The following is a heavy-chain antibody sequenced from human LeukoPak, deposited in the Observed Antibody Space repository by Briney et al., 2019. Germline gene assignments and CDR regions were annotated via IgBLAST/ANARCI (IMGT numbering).Heavy chain of an antibody. J-gene: IGHJ4*02. CDR1: GGSISSGGYY. CDR2: IYYSGST. CDR3: AAGVVVAATLLY. Sequence: SQTLSLTCTVSGGSISSGGYYWSWIRQHPGKGLEWIGYIYYSGSTYYNPSLKSRVTISVDTPKNQFSLKLSSVTAADTAVYYCAAGVVVAATLLYWGQGTLVTVSS. V-gene: IGHV4-31*03. D-gene: IGHD2-15*01.